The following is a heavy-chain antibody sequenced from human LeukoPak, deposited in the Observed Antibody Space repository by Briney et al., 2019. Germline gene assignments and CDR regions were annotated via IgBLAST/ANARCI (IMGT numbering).Heavy chain of an antibody. J-gene: IGHJ4*02. CDR3: ARGVEPLAANTLAY. D-gene: IGHD1-14*01. V-gene: IGHV3-53*01. CDR2: LYSDGNT. CDR1: GLTVITND. Sequence: GGSLRLSCAASGLTVITNDMIWVRQAPGKGLEWVSVLYSDGNTKYADSVQGRFTISRDNSKNTLYLEMNSLSPDDTAVYYCARGVEPLAANTLAYWGQGTLVTVSS.